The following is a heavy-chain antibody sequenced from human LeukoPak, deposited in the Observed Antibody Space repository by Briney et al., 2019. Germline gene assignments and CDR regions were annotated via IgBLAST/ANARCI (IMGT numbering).Heavy chain of an antibody. CDR1: RFSFSNYW. D-gene: IGHD3-10*01. Sequence: GGSLRLSCAPTRFSFSNYWMHWVRQAPGKGLVWVSRVKSDGSNPSYADSVKGRFTISRDNAENMLYLQMNTLGAEDTAVSYCVRDIVSGSGSLDYWGQGTLVTVSS. CDR3: VRDIVSGSGSLDY. J-gene: IGHJ4*02. CDR2: VKSDGSNP. V-gene: IGHV3-74*01.